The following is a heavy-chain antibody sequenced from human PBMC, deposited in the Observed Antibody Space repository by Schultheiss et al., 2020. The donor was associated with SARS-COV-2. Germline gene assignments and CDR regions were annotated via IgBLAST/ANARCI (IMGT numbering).Heavy chain of an antibody. CDR1: GFTFSSYG. CDR3: ARDQSGFGDWFDP. CDR2: ISYDGSNK. V-gene: IGHV3-30*03. D-gene: IGHD3-16*01. J-gene: IGHJ5*02. Sequence: GGSLRLSCAASGFTFSSYGMHWVRQAPGKGLEWVAVISYDGSNKYYADSVKGRFTISRDNSKNTLYLQMNSLRAEDTAVYYCARDQSGFGDWFDPWGQGTLVTVSS.